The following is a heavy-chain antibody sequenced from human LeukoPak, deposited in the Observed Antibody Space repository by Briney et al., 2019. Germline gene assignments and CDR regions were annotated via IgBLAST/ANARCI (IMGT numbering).Heavy chain of an antibody. CDR3: ARVLSGSLRSDFDY. J-gene: IGHJ4*02. CDR2: ISSSSSYI. V-gene: IGHV3-21*01. D-gene: IGHD1-26*01. Sequence: GGSLRLSCAASGFAFSSYSMNWVRQAPGKGLEWVSSISSSSSYIYYADSVKGRFTISRDNAKNSLYLQMNSLRAEDTAVYYCARVLSGSLRSDFDYWGQGTLVTVSS. CDR1: GFAFSSYS.